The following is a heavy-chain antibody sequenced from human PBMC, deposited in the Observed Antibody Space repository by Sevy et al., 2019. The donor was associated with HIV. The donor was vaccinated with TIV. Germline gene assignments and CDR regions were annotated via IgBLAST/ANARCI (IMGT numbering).Heavy chain of an antibody. CDR3: AGENAWGRGYS. CDR2: IYYNGHI. V-gene: IGHV4-59*08. J-gene: IGHJ4*02. Sequence: SETLSLTCIVSSGSITSLYWNWIRQPPGKGLEWIANIYYNGHINYNPSLKSRVTLSLDTSKNQFSLSLSSVTAADTAMYYCAGENAWGRGYSWGQGTLVTVSS. CDR1: SGSITSLY. D-gene: IGHD1-26*01.